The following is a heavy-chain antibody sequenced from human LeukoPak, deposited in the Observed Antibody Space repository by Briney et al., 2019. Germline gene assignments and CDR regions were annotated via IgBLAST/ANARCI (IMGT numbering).Heavy chain of an antibody. CDR3: ARSLIPGRWYFDL. CDR1: GFTFSSFP. Sequence: GKSLRLSCAVSGFTFSSFPFHWVRQAPGKGLEWVAAISTDGSYKYHGDSVKGRFTVSRDNPMNTLYLQMNGLRPDDTAVYYCARSLIPGRWYFDLWGRGTLVTVSS. CDR2: ISTDGSYK. J-gene: IGHJ2*01. V-gene: IGHV3-30*04. D-gene: IGHD3-16*01.